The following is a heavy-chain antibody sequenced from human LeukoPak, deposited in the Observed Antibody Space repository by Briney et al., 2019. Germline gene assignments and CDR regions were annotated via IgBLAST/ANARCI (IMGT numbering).Heavy chain of an antibody. CDR1: GGSISSGGYS. CDR3: ASSIVVVPAAHYGMDV. J-gene: IGHJ6*02. CDR2: IYHSGST. D-gene: IGHD2-2*01. Sequence: TSETLSLTCAVSGGSISSGGYSWSWIRQPPGKGLEWIGYIYHSGSTYYNPSLKSRVTISVDRSKNQFSLKLSSVTAADTAVYCCASSIVVVPAAHYGMDVWGQGTTVTVSS. V-gene: IGHV4-30-2*01.